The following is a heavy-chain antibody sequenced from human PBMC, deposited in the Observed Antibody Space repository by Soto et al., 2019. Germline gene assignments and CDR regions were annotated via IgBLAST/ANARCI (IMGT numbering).Heavy chain of an antibody. J-gene: IGHJ6*02. CDR2: ISGGGGST. CDR1: GSTFISYA. Sequence: PWGSLRLSCAVSGSTFISYAIIFFRHSPFKGLEWVSAISGGGGSTFYADSVKGRFTISRDNSKNTLYLQMNSLRAEDTAVYYCAENTYGSGSYYTLGMDVWGQGTTVTVSS. D-gene: IGHD3-10*01. CDR3: AENTYGSGSYYTLGMDV. V-gene: IGHV3-23*01.